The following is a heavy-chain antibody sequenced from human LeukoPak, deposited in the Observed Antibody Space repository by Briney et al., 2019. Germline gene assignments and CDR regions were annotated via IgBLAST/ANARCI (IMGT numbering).Heavy chain of an antibody. CDR2: IKQDGGQK. Sequence: GGSLRLSCAASGFTFSNYWMMWVRQAPGKGLEWVANIKQDGGQKNYVDSVKGRFTISRDNAKNSVYLQMNSLRAEDTAVYYCARDQGWFDYWGQGTLVTVSS. CDR1: GFTFSNYW. V-gene: IGHV3-7*05. D-gene: IGHD2-15*01. J-gene: IGHJ4*02. CDR3: ARDQGWFDY.